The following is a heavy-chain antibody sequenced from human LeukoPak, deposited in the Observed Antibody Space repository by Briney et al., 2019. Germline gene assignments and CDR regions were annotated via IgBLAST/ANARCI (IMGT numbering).Heavy chain of an antibody. CDR1: GVSISSYY. J-gene: IGHJ6*03. V-gene: IGHV4-59*01. D-gene: IGHD6-19*01. CDR2: IYYSGST. Sequence: SETLSLTCTVSGVSISSYYWSWIRQPPGKGLEWIGYIYYSGSTNYNPSLKSRVTISVDTSKNQFSLKLSSVTAADTAVYYCARGTGIAVAGTPYYYYYMDVWGKGTTVTISS. CDR3: ARGTGIAVAGTPYYYYYMDV.